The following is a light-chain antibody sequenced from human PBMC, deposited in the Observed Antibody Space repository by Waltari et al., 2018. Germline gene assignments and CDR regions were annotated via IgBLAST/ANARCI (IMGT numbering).Light chain of an antibody. CDR1: SSDVGSYNL. CDR2: EVS. CDR3: CSYAGSSTFHVV. J-gene: IGLJ2*01. V-gene: IGLV2-23*02. Sequence: QSALTQPASVSGSPGQSITISCTGPSSDVGSYNLVSWYQQHPGKAPKLMIYEVSKRPSGVSNRFSGSKSGNTASLTISGLQAEDEADYYCCSYAGSSTFHVVFGGGTKLTVL.